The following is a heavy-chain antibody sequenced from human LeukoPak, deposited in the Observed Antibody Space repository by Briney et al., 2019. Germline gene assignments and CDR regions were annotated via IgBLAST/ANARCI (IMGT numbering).Heavy chain of an antibody. D-gene: IGHD4-17*01. CDR3: ARRPNGRTTVTTRYFDY. V-gene: IGHV4-34*01. CDR1: GGSFSGYY. Sequence: SSETLSLTCAVYGGSFSGYYWSWIRQPPGKGLEWIGEINHSGSTNYNPSLKSRVTISVDTSKNQFSLKLSSVTAADTAVYYCARRPNGRTTVTTRYFDYWGQGTLVTVSS. CDR2: INHSGST. J-gene: IGHJ4*02.